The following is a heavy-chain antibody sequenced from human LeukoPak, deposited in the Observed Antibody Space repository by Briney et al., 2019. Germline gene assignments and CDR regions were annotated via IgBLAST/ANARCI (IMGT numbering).Heavy chain of an antibody. J-gene: IGHJ6*03. Sequence: NSSETLSLTCTVSGGSISSGSYYWSWIRQPAGKGLEWIGRIYTSGSTNYNPSLKSRVTMSVDTSKNQFSLKLSSVTAADTAVYYCAREVYGGSSSWYRDYYYYYMDVWGKGTTVTVSS. V-gene: IGHV4-61*02. D-gene: IGHD6-13*01. CDR2: IYTSGST. CDR3: AREVYGGSSSWYRDYYYYYMDV. CDR1: GGSISSGSYY.